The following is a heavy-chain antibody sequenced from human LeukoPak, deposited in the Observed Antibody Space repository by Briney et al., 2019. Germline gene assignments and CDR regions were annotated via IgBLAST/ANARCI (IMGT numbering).Heavy chain of an antibody. CDR1: GDSISSSGYY. CDR3: ARGPNTSFYSSSSWFDP. V-gene: IGHV4-39*07. Sequence: PSETLSLTCTVSGDSISSSGYYWGWIRQPPGKGLEWIGEINHSGSTNYNPSLKSRVTISVDTSKNQFSLKLSSVTAADTAVYYCARGPNTSFYSSSSWFDPWGQGTLVTVSS. D-gene: IGHD6-6*01. CDR2: INHSGST. J-gene: IGHJ5*02.